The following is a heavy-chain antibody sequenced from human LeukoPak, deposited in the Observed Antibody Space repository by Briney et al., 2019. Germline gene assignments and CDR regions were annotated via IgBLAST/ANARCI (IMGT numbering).Heavy chain of an antibody. CDR1: GFNFGDYH. Sequence: GGSLRLSCAASGFNFGDYHMSWIRQAPGKGLEWISYITSSSSTIYYGDSVKGRFTVSRDNAKNSLYLQMNSLRAEDTAVYYCARDFVALTTINYYYYHMDVWGKGTTVTISS. CDR2: ITSSSSTI. CDR3: ARDFVALTTINYYYYHMDV. D-gene: IGHD2-21*02. V-gene: IGHV3-11*01. J-gene: IGHJ6*04.